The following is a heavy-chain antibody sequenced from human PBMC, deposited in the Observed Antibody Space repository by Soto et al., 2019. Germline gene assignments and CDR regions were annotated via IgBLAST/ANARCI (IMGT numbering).Heavy chain of an antibody. CDR1: GYTFTDFY. V-gene: IGHV1-2*02. CDR3: ATGTNGTTGWYHP. Sequence: QEQLVQSGTEVKKPGASVTVSCKSSGYTFTDFYLPLLRQAPGQGLEWVGWIKPKTGDTKSSQKFQGRVTMSRYTSVSTAYIDLTSLTSDDTSMYYCATGTNGTTGWYHPWGQGTRVTVSS. D-gene: IGHD1-1*01. CDR2: IKPKTGDT. J-gene: IGHJ5*02.